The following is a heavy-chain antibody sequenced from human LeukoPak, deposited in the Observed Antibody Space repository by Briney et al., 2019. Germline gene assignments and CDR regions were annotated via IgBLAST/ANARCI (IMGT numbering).Heavy chain of an antibody. Sequence: SETLSLTCTVSGGSISSSTYYWAWIRQPPGKGLEWIGYIYYTGSTYYNPSLKRGVDMSVETSKNQFSLKLSSVTAADTAVYYCARVAVAGSSDYWGQGTLVTVSS. CDR3: ARVAVAGSSDY. CDR1: GGSISSSTYY. D-gene: IGHD6-19*01. V-gene: IGHV4-30-4*08. J-gene: IGHJ4*02. CDR2: IYYTGST.